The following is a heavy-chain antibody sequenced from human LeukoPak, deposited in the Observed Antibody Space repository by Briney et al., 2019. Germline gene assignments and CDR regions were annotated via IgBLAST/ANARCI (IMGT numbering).Heavy chain of an antibody. Sequence: SETLSLTCTVSGYSISSGYYWGWIRQPPGKGLEWIGSIYHSGSTNYNSSLKSRVTISVDTSKNQFSLKLSSVTAADTAVYYCARHGRWLLYLGGSFDYWGQGTLVTVSS. J-gene: IGHJ4*02. CDR3: ARHGRWLLYLGGSFDY. V-gene: IGHV4-38-2*02. CDR2: IYHSGST. CDR1: GYSISSGYY. D-gene: IGHD3-9*01.